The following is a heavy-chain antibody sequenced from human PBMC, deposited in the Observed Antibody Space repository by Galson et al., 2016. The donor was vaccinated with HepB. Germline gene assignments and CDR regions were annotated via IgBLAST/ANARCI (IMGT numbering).Heavy chain of an antibody. CDR3: ARATANWDGGGDNWFDP. Sequence: CAISGDSVSTDSATWNWIRQSPSRGLEWLGRTYYRAKWYKTYAVSVKSRITINPDTSTNQIFLQLNSVTPEDSAIYYCARATANWDGGGDNWFDPWGRGTLVTVSS. V-gene: IGHV6-1*01. CDR2: TYYRAKWYK. CDR1: GDSVSTDSAT. J-gene: IGHJ5*02. D-gene: IGHD7-27*01.